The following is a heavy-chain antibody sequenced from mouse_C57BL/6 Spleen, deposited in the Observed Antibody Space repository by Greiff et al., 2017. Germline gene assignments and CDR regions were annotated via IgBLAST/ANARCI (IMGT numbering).Heavy chain of an antibody. V-gene: IGHV1-80*01. D-gene: IGHD1-1*01. CDR3: ARKTTVVPYYFGY. J-gene: IGHJ2*01. CDR1: GYAFSSYW. Sequence: VQLQESGAELVKPGASVKISCKASGYAFSSYWMNWVKQRPGKGLEWIGQIYPGDGDTNYNGKFKGKATLTADKSSSTAYLQHSSLTSEDSAVYFCARKTTVVPYYFGYWGQGTTLTVSS. CDR2: IYPGDGDT.